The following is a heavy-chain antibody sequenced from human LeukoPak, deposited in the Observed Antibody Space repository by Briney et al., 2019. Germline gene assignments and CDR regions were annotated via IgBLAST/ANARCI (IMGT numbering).Heavy chain of an antibody. Sequence: SETLSLTCTVSGGSISSSSYYWGWIRQPPGKGLEWIGYIFNSGRTNYNPSLKSRVTISVDTSKNQFSLKLSSVTAADTAVYYCARYDSGNSNDAFDIWGQGTMVTVSS. V-gene: IGHV4-61*05. CDR1: GGSISSSSYY. J-gene: IGHJ3*02. D-gene: IGHD4-23*01. CDR3: ARYDSGNSNDAFDI. CDR2: IFNSGRT.